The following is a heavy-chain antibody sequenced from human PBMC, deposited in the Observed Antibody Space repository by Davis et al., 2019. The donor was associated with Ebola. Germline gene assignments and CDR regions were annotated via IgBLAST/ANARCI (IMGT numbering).Heavy chain of an antibody. D-gene: IGHD7-27*01. J-gene: IGHJ4*02. CDR1: GGSFSGYY. V-gene: IGHV4-34*01. CDR3: ARAKGWGYYFDY. CDR2: INHSGST. Sequence: PSETLSLTCAVYGGSFSGYYWSWIRQPPGKGLEWIGEINHSGSTNYNPSLKSRVTISVDTSKNQFSLKLSSVTAADTAVYYCARAKGWGYYFDYWGQGTLVTVSS.